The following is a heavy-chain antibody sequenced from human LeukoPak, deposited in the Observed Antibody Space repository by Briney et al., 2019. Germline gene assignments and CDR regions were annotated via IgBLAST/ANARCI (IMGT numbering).Heavy chain of an antibody. J-gene: IGHJ6*02. CDR1: GGSISSGGYS. Sequence: SETLSLTCAVSGGSISSGGYSWSWIRQPPGKGLEWIGYIYHSGSTYYNPSLKSRVTISIDTSKNQFSLKLSSVTAADTAVYYCANVWGSYRYNYYGMDVWGQGTTVTVSS. V-gene: IGHV4-30-2*01. D-gene: IGHD3-16*02. CDR3: ANVWGSYRYNYYGMDV. CDR2: IYHSGST.